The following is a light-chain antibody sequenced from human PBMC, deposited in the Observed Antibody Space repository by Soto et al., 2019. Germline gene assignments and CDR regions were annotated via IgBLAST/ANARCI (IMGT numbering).Light chain of an antibody. CDR1: QSISSW. J-gene: IGKJ1*01. Sequence: DIQMTQSPSTLSASVGDRVTITCRASQSISSWLAWYQQKPGKAPKLLIYKASSLESGVPSRFGGSGYGNEFTLTISSLQPDDFATYYCQQYNIYWTCGQGTKVEIK. V-gene: IGKV1-5*03. CDR2: KAS. CDR3: QQYNIYWT.